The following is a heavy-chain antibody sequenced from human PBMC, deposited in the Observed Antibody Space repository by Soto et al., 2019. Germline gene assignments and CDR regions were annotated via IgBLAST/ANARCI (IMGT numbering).Heavy chain of an antibody. J-gene: IGHJ6*02. D-gene: IGHD4-4*01. CDR2: IWYDGSNK. CDR1: GFTFSSYG. V-gene: IGHV3-33*01. CDR3: ARAPPSSNYVDYYYYYGMDV. Sequence: PGGSLRLSCAASGFTFSSYGMHWVRQAPGKGLEWVAVIWYDGSNKYYADSVKGRFTISRDNSKNTLYLQMNSLRAEDTAVYYCARAPPSSNYVDYYYYYGMDVWGQGTTVTAP.